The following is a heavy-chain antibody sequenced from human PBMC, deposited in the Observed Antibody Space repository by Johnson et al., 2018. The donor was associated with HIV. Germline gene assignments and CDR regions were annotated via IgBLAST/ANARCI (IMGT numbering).Heavy chain of an antibody. V-gene: IGHV3-30-3*02. D-gene: IGHD6-19*01. CDR1: GFTFSSYA. CDR2: ISYDGSNK. J-gene: IGHJ3*02. CDR3: AKRGSGWPSDAFDI. Sequence: QVQLVESGGGVVQPGRSLRLSCAASGFTFSSYAMHWVRQAPGKGLEWVAVISYDGSNKYYADSVRGRFTISRDNSKHTLFLQMNSLRAEDTAVYYCAKRGSGWPSDAFDIWGQGTMVTVSS.